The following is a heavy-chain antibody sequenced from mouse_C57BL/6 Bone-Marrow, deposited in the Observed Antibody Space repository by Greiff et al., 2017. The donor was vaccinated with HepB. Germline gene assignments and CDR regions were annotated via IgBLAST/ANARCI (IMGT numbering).Heavy chain of an antibody. Sequence: QVQLQQPGAELVMPGASVKLSCKASGYTFTSYWMHWVKQRPGQGLEWIGEIDPSDSYTNYNQKFKGNSTLTVDKSSSTAYMQLSSLTSEDSAVYYCARAYGNYPSYYYAMDYWGQGTSVTVSS. J-gene: IGHJ4*01. CDR1: GYTFTSYW. CDR3: ARAYGNYPSYYYAMDY. V-gene: IGHV1-69*01. CDR2: IDPSDSYT. D-gene: IGHD2-10*02.